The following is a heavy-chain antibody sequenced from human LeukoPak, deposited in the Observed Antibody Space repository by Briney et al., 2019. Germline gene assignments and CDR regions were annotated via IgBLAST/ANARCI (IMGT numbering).Heavy chain of an antibody. Sequence: SETLSLTCTVSGGSISSYYWSWIRQPPGKGLEWIGYIYYSGSTNCNPSVKSRVAMSVDTSKKQFSLKLSSLTAADTAVYCCGRSGAAVNVPYAFEMWGQRTMVTVFS. D-gene: IGHD3-10*02. V-gene: IGHV4-59*01. CDR3: GRSGAAVNVPYAFEM. CDR2: IYYSGST. CDR1: GGSISSYY. J-gene: IGHJ3*02.